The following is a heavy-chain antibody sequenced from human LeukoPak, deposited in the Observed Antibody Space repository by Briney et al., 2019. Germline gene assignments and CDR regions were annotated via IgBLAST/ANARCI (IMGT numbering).Heavy chain of an antibody. Sequence: ASVKVSCKASGGTFSSYAISWVRQAPGQGLEWMGRIIPILGIANYAQKFQGRVTITADKSTSTAYMELSSLRSEDTAVYYCARESPYSSSWYYYYGMDVWGQGTTVTVSS. CDR3: ARESPYSSSWYYYYGMDV. CDR2: IIPILGIA. V-gene: IGHV1-69*04. D-gene: IGHD6-13*01. J-gene: IGHJ6*02. CDR1: GGTFSSYA.